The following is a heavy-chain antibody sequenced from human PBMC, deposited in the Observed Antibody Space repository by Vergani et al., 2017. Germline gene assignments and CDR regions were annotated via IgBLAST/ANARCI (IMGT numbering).Heavy chain of an antibody. CDR1: GFTLGDYA. Sequence: EVHLVESGGGLVQPGRSLRLSCSWSGFTLGDYAITCVRQAPGKGLEWVAFIWSKPYGGTTEYAASVKDRFTISRDDCKSIAYLQMSSLKAEDTAVYYCTRDSVDDSYAYLDYGGKGTRVTVSP. V-gene: IGHV3-49*04. D-gene: IGHD3-16*01. CDR2: IWSKPYGGTT. J-gene: IGHJ4*02. CDR3: TRDSVDDSYAYLDY.